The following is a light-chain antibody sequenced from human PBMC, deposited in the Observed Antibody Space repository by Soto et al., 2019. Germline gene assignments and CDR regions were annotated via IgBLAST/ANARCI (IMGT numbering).Light chain of an antibody. V-gene: IGKV4-1*01. CDR1: QSILSTSNNNNY. CDR2: WAS. CDR3: QQYYSYPPWR. Sequence: DIVMTQSPDSLAVSLGERATINCKSSQSILSTSNNNNYLAWYQQKPGQPPKLLIFWASIREFGVPDRFSGSVSRTDFTLAVSSLQAEDVAVYYCQQYYSYPPWRFRQGIKVEIK. J-gene: IGKJ1*01.